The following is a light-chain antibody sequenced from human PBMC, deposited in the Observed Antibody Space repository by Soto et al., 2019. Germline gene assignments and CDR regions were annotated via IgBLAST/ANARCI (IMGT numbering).Light chain of an antibody. CDR2: KAS. CDR3: QHYDTYPYA. Sequence: DIQMTQSSSTLSASVGDRVTITCRASQSISTWLARYQQKPGKAPNLLIYKASTLEGGVPSRFSGSGSGTEFTLTISSLQSDDFATYYCQHYDTYPYAFGQGTKLEIK. CDR1: QSISTW. J-gene: IGKJ2*01. V-gene: IGKV1-5*03.